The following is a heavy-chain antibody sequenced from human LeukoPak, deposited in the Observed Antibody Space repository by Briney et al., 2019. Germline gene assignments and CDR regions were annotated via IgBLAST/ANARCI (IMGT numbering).Heavy chain of an antibody. Sequence: ASVKVSCKASGYTFTGYYMHWVRQAPGQRLEWMGWINAGNGNTKYSQEFQGRVTITRDTSASTAYMELSSLRSEDMAVYYCARGGHSGYDDFDYWGQGTLVTVSS. CDR1: GYTFTGYY. CDR3: ARGGHSGYDDFDY. CDR2: INAGNGNT. V-gene: IGHV1-3*03. J-gene: IGHJ4*02. D-gene: IGHD5-12*01.